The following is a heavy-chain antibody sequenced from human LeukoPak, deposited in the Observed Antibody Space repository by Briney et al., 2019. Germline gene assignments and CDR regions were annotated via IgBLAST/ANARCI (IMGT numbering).Heavy chain of an antibody. V-gene: IGHV1-58*01. Sequence: SVKVSCKASGFTFTTSAVQWVRQARGQRLEWIGRILVGSGNTDHAQKFQGRLTITRDISTSTAYMELSSLTSDDTAVYYCAAVPNANAWYWDDAFDIWGQGTMVTSST. D-gene: IGHD2-8*02. CDR2: ILVGSGNT. CDR3: AAVPNANAWYWDDAFDI. CDR1: GFTFTTSA. J-gene: IGHJ3*02.